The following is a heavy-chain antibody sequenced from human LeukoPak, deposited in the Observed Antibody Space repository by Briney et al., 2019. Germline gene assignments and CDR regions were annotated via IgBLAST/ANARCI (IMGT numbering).Heavy chain of an antibody. Sequence: PGRSLRLSCAASGFTFDDYAMHWVRQAPGKGLEWVSGISWNSGSIGYADSVKGRFTISRDNAKNSLYLQMNSLRAEDTALYYCAKGDYDFWSGYSRSGEEFDYWGQGTLVTVSS. CDR1: GFTFDDYA. V-gene: IGHV3-9*01. D-gene: IGHD3-3*01. J-gene: IGHJ4*02. CDR2: ISWNSGSI. CDR3: AKGDYDFWSGYSRSGEEFDY.